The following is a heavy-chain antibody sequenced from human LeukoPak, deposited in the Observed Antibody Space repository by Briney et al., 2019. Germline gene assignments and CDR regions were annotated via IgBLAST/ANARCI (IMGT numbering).Heavy chain of an antibody. CDR3: ASQRYYYDSSGPSDY. D-gene: IGHD3-22*01. CDR2: INSDGSST. Sequence: PGGSLRLSCAASGFTLSSYGMSWVRQAPGKGLVWVSRINSDGSSTSYADSVKGRFTISRDNAKNTLYLQMNSLRAEDTAVYYCASQRYYYDSSGPSDYWGQGTLVTVSS. J-gene: IGHJ4*02. V-gene: IGHV3-74*01. CDR1: GFTLSSYG.